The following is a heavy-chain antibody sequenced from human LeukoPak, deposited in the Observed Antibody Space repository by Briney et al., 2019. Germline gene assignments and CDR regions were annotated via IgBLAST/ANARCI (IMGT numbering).Heavy chain of an antibody. D-gene: IGHD6-13*01. V-gene: IGHV4-39*07. CDR2: IYYSGST. Sequence: SETLSLTCTVSGGSISSSSYYWGWIRQPPGKGLEWIGSIYYSGSTYYNPSLKSRVTISVDTSKNQFSLKLSSVTAADTAVYYCAGSPINPIAAVGSYPSGEFDYWGQGTLVTVSS. CDR3: AGSPINPIAAVGSYPSGEFDY. CDR1: GGSISSSSYY. J-gene: IGHJ4*02.